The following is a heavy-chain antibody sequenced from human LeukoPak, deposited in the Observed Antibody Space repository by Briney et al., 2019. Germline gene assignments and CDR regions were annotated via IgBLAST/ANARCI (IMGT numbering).Heavy chain of an antibody. V-gene: IGHV4-34*01. J-gene: IGHJ4*02. CDR1: GGSFSGYY. CDR2: INHSGST. Sequence: PSETLSLTCAVYGGSFSGYYWSWTRQPPGKGLEWIGEINHSGSTNYNPSLKSRVTISVDTSKNQFSLKLSSVTAADTAVYYCARVGYSGYVGDYWGQGTLVTVSS. CDR3: ARVGYSGYVGDY. D-gene: IGHD5-12*01.